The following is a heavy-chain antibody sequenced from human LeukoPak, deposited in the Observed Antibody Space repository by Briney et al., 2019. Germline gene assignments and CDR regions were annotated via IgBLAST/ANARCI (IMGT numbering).Heavy chain of an antibody. Sequence: PGGSLRLSCAASGFSFNSYGMHWVRQAPGKGLEWVAVISHDGSNKYYTDSVEGRFTISRDNSKNTLFLQMSSLRGEDTAVYYCAKDRGTTVVIDYWGQGTLVTVSS. CDR2: ISHDGSNK. CDR1: GFSFNSYG. CDR3: AKDRGTTVVIDY. V-gene: IGHV3-30*18. J-gene: IGHJ4*02. D-gene: IGHD4-23*01.